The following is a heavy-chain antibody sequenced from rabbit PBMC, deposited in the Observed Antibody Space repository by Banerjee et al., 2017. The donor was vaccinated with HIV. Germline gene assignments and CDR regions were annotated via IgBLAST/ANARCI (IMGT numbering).Heavy chain of an antibody. CDR3: ARGLVAGVLDL. CDR1: GIDFSSYG. J-gene: IGHJ3*01. Sequence: QLVESGGGLVTLGGSLKLSCKASGIDFSSYGISWVRQAPGKGLEWIAYIYPDYGTTDYASWVNGRFTISLDNAQNTVWLQLNSLTAADTATYFCARGLVAGVLDLWGQGTLVTVS. D-gene: IGHD3-3*01. CDR2: IYPDYGTT. V-gene: IGHV1S7*01.